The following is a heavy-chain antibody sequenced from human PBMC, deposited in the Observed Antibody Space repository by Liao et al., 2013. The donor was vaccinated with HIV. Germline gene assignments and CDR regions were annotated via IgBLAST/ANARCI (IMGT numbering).Heavy chain of an antibody. CDR1: GGSISRYY. Sequence: QVQLQESGPGLVKPSETLSLTCTVSGGSISRYYWSWIRQPAAKGWSGLGYLFQWERQLQPLLKSRVTMSVDTSKNQFSLKLSSVTAADTAVYYCARTDQYYDFWNGYENWFDPWGQGTLVTVSS. D-gene: IGHD3-3*01. J-gene: IGHJ5*02. CDR3: ARTDQYYDFWNGYENWFDP. V-gene: IGHV4-4*07. CDR2: LFQWER.